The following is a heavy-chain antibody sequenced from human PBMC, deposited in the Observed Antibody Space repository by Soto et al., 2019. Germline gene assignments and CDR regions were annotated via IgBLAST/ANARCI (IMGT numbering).Heavy chain of an antibody. D-gene: IGHD6-19*01. CDR2: ISSSSSTI. CDR3: ARETQWLNRFDP. CDR1: GFTFSSYS. V-gene: IGHV3-48*01. J-gene: IGHJ5*02. Sequence: EVQLVESGGGLVQPGGSLRLSCAASGFTFSSYSMNWVRQAPGKGLEWVSYISSSSSTIYYAYSVKGRFTISRDNAKNSLYLQMNSLRADDTAVDYCARETQWLNRFDPWGQGTLVSVSS.